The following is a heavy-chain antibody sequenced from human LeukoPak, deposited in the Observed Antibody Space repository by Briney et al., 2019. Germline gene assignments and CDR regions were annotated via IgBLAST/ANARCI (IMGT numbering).Heavy chain of an antibody. Sequence: GGSLRLSCAASEFTFSDYWMSWVRQAPGKGLEWVANIKQDGSEKYYVDSVKGRFTISRDNAKKSLYLQMNSLRAEDTAVYYCARESCSGGSCYLGAFDIWGQGTMVTVSS. CDR2: IKQDGSEK. J-gene: IGHJ3*02. V-gene: IGHV3-7*01. CDR3: ARESCSGGSCYLGAFDI. D-gene: IGHD2-15*01. CDR1: EFTFSDYW.